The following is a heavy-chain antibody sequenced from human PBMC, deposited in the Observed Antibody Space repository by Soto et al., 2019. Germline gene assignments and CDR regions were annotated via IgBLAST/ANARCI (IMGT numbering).Heavy chain of an antibody. CDR1: GFTFSSYT. Sequence: QVQLVESGGGVVQPGRSLRLSCAASGFTFSSYTMHWVRQAPGKGLEWVAVISDDGINKYYADSVKGRFTISRDNSKNTLYIQMNSVRADDADVFKCGRDQDWLDPFDLWGQGSLVTVSS. CDR3: GRDQDWLDPFDL. V-gene: IGHV3-30-3*01. D-gene: IGHD3-9*01. J-gene: IGHJ4*02. CDR2: ISDDGINK.